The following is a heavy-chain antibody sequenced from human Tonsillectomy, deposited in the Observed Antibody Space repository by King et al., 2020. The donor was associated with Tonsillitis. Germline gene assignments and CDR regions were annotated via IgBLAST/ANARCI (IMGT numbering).Heavy chain of an antibody. D-gene: IGHD1-1*01. CDR3: ARGAVAGTSTYQFDY. CDR2: IWSHGSNQ. CDR1: GFTFSTYG. V-gene: IGHV3-33*08. J-gene: IGHJ4*02. Sequence: VQLVESGGGVVQPGRSLRLSCAASGFTFSTYGMHWVRQAPGKGLEWVAVIWSHGSNQYYADSVKGRFTISRDNSKNMIYLQMNSLRAEDTAVYYCARGAVAGTSTYQFDYWGQGLLVTVSS.